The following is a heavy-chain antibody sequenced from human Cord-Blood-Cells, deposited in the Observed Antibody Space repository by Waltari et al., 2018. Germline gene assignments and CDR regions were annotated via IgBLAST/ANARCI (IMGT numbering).Heavy chain of an antibody. Sequence: GEIIPIFGTANYAQKFQGRVTITADESTSTAYMELSSLRSEDTAVYYCARFSVRGLVNYDYWGQGTLVTVSS. V-gene: IGHV1-69*01. CDR3: ARFSVRGLVNYDY. D-gene: IGHD3-9*01. CDR2: IIPIFGTA. J-gene: IGHJ4*02.